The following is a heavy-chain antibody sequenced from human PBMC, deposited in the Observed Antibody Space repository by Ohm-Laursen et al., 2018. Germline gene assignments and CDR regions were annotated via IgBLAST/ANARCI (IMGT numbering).Heavy chain of an antibody. Sequence: SDTLSLTCTVSGGSISSNYWSWIRQPPGKGLEWIGYIYDSGSTNYNPSLKSRVTISLDTSENQFSLKLTSVTAADTAVYYCAREYSDDGGYRYDAFDVWGHGTVVTVSS. CDR3: AREYSDDGGYRYDAFDV. J-gene: IGHJ3*01. D-gene: IGHD2-15*01. CDR1: GGSISSNY. CDR2: IYDSGST. V-gene: IGHV4-59*12.